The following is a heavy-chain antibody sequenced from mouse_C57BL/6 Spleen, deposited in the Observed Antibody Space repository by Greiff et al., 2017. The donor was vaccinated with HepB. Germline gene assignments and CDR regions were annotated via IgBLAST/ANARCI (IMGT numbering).Heavy chain of an antibody. J-gene: IGHJ4*01. Sequence: VQLQQPGAELVKPGASVKLSCKASGYTFTSYWMHWVKQRPGRGLEWIGRIDPNSGGTKYNEKFKSKATLTVDKPSSTAYMQLSSLTSEDSAVYYCASPLLYYGRGDYAMDYWGQGTSVTVSS. CDR2: IDPNSGGT. V-gene: IGHV1-72*01. D-gene: IGHD1-1*01. CDR3: ASPLLYYGRGDYAMDY. CDR1: GYTFTSYW.